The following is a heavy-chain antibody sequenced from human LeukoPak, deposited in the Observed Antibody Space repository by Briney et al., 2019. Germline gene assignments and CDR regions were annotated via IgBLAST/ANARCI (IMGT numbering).Heavy chain of an antibody. D-gene: IGHD5-18*01. CDR2: ISSSSSYI. CDR1: GFTFSSYS. CDR3: ATETGYNYGFDH. V-gene: IGHV3-21*01. J-gene: IGHJ5*02. Sequence: GGSLRLSCAPSGFTFSSYSMDWVRQAPGKGLEWVSSISSSSSYIYYGDSVKGRFTISRDNAKNSLYLQMNSLRAEDTAVYYCATETGYNYGFDHWGQGTLVTVSS.